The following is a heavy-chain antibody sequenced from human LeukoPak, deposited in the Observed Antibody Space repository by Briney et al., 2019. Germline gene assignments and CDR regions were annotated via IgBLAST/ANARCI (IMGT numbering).Heavy chain of an antibody. D-gene: IGHD6-19*01. V-gene: IGHV3-30*02. Sequence: GGSLRLSCAASGFTFSSYGMHWVRQAPGRGLEWVAVIWFDGSNKFYRDSVKGRFTISRDNSKNTLYLQMNSLRAEDTAVYYCAKDRSSSGWYRYYFDYWGQGTLVTVSS. J-gene: IGHJ4*02. CDR2: IWFDGSNK. CDR1: GFTFSSYG. CDR3: AKDRSSSGWYRYYFDY.